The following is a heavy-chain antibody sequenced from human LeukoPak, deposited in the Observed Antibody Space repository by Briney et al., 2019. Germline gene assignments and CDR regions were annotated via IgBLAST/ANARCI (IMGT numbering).Heavy chain of an antibody. V-gene: IGHV4-4*07. CDR3: ARDRGDLGNFDY. Sequence: SETLSLTCTVSGGSISYYYWSWIRQPAGKGLDWIGRIYSSGSTTYNPSLKSRVTMSVDTAKNQFSLILSSVTAADTAVYYCARDRGDLGNFDYWGQGTLVTVSS. J-gene: IGHJ4*02. CDR1: GGSISYYY. D-gene: IGHD3-10*01. CDR2: IYSSGST.